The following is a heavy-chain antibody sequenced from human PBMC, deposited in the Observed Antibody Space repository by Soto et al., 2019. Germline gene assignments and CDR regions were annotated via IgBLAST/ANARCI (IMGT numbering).Heavy chain of an antibody. CDR1: GYTFTRFY. D-gene: IGHD3-16*02. CDR3: ARGYGGVVVYFDH. Sequence: QVQLVQSGAELKKPGASVKISCQASGYTFTRFYVDWVRQAPGQGLEWMGRINPNEGTTTYAQNLQGRLTMTSDTSTSTVYLDLSSLRSDDTAVYYCARGYGGVVVYFDHWGQGTLVTVSS. CDR2: INPNEGTT. J-gene: IGHJ4*02. V-gene: IGHV1-46*01.